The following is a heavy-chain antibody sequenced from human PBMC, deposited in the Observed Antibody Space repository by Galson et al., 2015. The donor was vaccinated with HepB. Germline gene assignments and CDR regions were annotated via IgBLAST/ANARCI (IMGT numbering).Heavy chain of an antibody. Sequence: SLRLSCAASGFTFSSYAMSWVRQAPGKGLEWVSAISGGGGTTYYADSVQGRFAVSRDNSKNTLYLQMNSLRAEDTAVYYCAKDPVENCREGSCYLEYFDYWGQGTLVTVSS. J-gene: IGHJ4*02. V-gene: IGHV3-23*01. CDR2: ISGGGGTT. D-gene: IGHD2-15*01. CDR3: AKDPVENCREGSCYLEYFDY. CDR1: GFTFSSYA.